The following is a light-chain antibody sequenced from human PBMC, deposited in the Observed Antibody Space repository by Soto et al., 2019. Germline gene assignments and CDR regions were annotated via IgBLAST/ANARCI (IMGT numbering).Light chain of an antibody. CDR1: QDISNY. Sequence: DLQMTQSPSSLSASVGDRVTITCQESQDISNYLNWYQQKPGKAPKLLIYDVSNLETGVPSRFRGRGSGTDFTCSISSLQAEDTATDYFQQYDNLPRTFGGGTKVEIK. CDR3: QQYDNLPRT. V-gene: IGKV1-33*01. J-gene: IGKJ4*01. CDR2: DVS.